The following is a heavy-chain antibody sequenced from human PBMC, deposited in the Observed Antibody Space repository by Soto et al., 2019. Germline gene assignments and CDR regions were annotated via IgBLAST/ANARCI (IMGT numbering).Heavy chain of an antibody. V-gene: IGHV4-39*01. J-gene: IGHJ1*01. D-gene: IGHD7-27*01. CDR3: AGGLVSGATEGEYFQH. CDR1: GCSISSSSYY. CDR2: IYYSGST. Sequence: XETLSLTCTVSGCSISSSSYYWGWIRQPPGKGLEWIGSIYYSGSTYYNPSLKSRVTISVDTSKNQFSLKLSSVTAADTAAYYCAGGLVSGATEGEYFQHWGQGNLVTVSA.